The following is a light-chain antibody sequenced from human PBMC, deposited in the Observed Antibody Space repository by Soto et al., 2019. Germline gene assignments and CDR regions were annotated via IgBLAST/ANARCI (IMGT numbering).Light chain of an antibody. V-gene: IGKV1-27*01. CDR1: HDIGNS. CDR3: QKYNGAPPLFT. CDR2: AAS. J-gene: IGKJ3*01. Sequence: DIQMTQSPSSLSASVGDRVTITCRAGHDIGNSLAWYQQKPGQVPKLVIFAASTSQSGVPSRFSGSGSGTDFTLTINSLQPEDVATYYCQKYNGAPPLFTFGPGTKVDIK.